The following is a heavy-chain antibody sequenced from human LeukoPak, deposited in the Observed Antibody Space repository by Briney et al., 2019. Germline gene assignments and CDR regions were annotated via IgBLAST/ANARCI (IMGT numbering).Heavy chain of an antibody. CDR3: VRNVVVPAAPSDY. CDR1: GASISSSAYY. J-gene: IGHJ4*02. V-gene: IGHV4-39*01. Sequence: PSENLSLTCTVSGASISSSAYYWGWIRQPPGKGLEWIGSIYYSGSSYYNPSLKSRVTISVDTSKNQFALKVNSVTAADTAVYYCVRNVVVPAAPSDYWGQGTLVTVSS. CDR2: IYYSGSS. D-gene: IGHD2-2*01.